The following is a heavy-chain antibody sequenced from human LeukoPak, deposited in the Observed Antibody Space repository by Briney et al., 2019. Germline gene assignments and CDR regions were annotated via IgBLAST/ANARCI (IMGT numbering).Heavy chain of an antibody. Sequence: SETLSLTCTVSGGSISSFYWSWIRRPPGKGLGWIGYIHTSGDTSYNPSLKSRVTISVDTSKNQFSLKLSSVTAADTAVYYCARGARIARDAFDIWGQGTMVTVSS. CDR1: GGSISSFY. CDR3: ARGARIARDAFDI. CDR2: IHTSGDT. V-gene: IGHV4-4*09. J-gene: IGHJ3*02. D-gene: IGHD6-13*01.